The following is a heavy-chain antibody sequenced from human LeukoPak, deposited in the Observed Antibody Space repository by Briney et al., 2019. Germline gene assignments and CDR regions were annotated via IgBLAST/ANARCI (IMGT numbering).Heavy chain of an antibody. Sequence: SETLSLTCTVSGGSIGSFHWSWIRQPPGKGLEWIGYIYYTGSTNYNPSPKSRVTISVDTSKNQFSLNLSSVTAADTAIYYCARSRIAVAPADFWGQGILVTVSS. CDR2: IYYTGST. CDR3: ARSRIAVAPADF. J-gene: IGHJ4*02. CDR1: GGSIGSFH. V-gene: IGHV4-59*12. D-gene: IGHD6-19*01.